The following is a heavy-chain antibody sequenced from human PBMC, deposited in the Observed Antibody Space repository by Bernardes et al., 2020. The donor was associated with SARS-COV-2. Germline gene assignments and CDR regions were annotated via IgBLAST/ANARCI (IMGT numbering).Heavy chain of an antibody. CDR2: IYTSGST. CDR1: GDSISSGNYY. D-gene: IGHD3-3*01. Sequence: SETLSLTCTVSGDSISSGNYYWNWIRQPAGKGLEWIGRIYTSGSTNYNPSLKSRVTISVDTSRSQFSLKLSSVTAADTAVYFCARHYDFWSGYSLAFDNWGQGNLVTVSS. V-gene: IGHV4-61*02. CDR3: ARHYDFWSGYSLAFDN. J-gene: IGHJ4*02.